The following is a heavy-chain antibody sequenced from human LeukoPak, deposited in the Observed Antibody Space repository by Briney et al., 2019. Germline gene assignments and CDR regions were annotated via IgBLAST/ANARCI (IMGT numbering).Heavy chain of an antibody. V-gene: IGHV1-46*01. CDR1: GYSLTTYY. CDR3: ARVEAASPPYFDN. CDR2: INPSGGST. Sequence: GASVKVSCKASGYSLTTYYMHWVRQAPGQGLEWMGIINPSGGSTNYAQKFQGRVTLTRDTSTSTLYMELSSLRSEDTAVYYCARVEAASPPYFDNWGQGTLVTVSS. D-gene: IGHD2-15*01. J-gene: IGHJ4*02.